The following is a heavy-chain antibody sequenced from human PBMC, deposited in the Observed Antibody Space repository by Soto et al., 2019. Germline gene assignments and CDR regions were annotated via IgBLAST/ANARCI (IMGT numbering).Heavy chain of an antibody. J-gene: IGHJ4*02. Sequence: QLRLQESGPGLVKPSETLSLTCTVSGGSISSSIYYGGWIRRPPGKGLEWIGSIFYSGSTYYNPSLKSRVTISVDTSTNQFSLKLYSVTAADTAMSYCARQVVTASSPIYSFDYWGQGILVTVSS. D-gene: IGHD2-21*02. CDR3: ARQVVTASSPIYSFDY. V-gene: IGHV4-39*01. CDR2: IFYSGST. CDR1: GGSISSSIYY.